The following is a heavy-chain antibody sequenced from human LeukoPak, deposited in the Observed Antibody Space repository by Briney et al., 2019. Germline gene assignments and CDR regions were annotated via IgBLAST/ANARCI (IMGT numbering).Heavy chain of an antibody. CDR2: IWYDGSNK. J-gene: IGHJ4*02. D-gene: IGHD3-22*01. CDR3: ARAGPYDSSGYSHFDY. CDR1: GFTFSSYG. V-gene: IGHV3-33*01. Sequence: GGSLRLSCAASGFTFSSYGMHWVRQAPGKGLEWVAVIWYDGSNKYYADSVKGRFTISRDNSKNTLYLQMNSLRAEDTVVYYCARAGPYDSSGYSHFDYWGQGTLVTVSS.